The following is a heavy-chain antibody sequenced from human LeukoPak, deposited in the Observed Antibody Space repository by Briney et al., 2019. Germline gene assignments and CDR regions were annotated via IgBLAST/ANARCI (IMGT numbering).Heavy chain of an antibody. Sequence: SETLSLTCTVSGGSLSSGSYYWSWIRQPPGKGLEWIGYIYYNGSTNYNPSLKSRVTISVDTSKNQFSLKLSSVTAADTAVYYCARGSYYRYYYYGMDVWGQGTTVTVSS. J-gene: IGHJ6*02. V-gene: IGHV4-61*01. CDR2: IYYNGST. CDR1: GGSLSSGSYY. CDR3: ARGSYYRYYYYGMDV. D-gene: IGHD1-26*01.